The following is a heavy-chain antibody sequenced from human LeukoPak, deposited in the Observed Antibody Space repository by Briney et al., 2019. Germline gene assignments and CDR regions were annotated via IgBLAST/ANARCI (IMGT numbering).Heavy chain of an antibody. D-gene: IGHD6-19*01. V-gene: IGHV3-30*18. Sequence: GGSLRLSCAVSGFTFSSYGVRWVRQAAGKGLGWVGVISYDGSNKYYADSGKGRCTISTDNSKNTLYLQMNSLRAEDTAVYYCAKCPPDSSGWEYFQHWGQGTLVTVSS. CDR1: GFTFSSYG. CDR2: ISYDGSNK. CDR3: AKCPPDSSGWEYFQH. J-gene: IGHJ1*01.